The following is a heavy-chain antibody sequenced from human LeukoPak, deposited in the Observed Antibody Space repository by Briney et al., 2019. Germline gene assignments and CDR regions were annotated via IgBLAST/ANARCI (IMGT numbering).Heavy chain of an antibody. CDR3: ARRYSSSWADFDY. V-gene: IGHV4-34*01. D-gene: IGHD6-6*01. CDR2: INHSGST. CDR1: GGSFSGYY. Sequence: SETLSLTCAVYGGSFSGYYWSWIRQPPGKGLEWIGEINHSGSTNYNPSLKSRVTISVDTSKNQFSLKLSSVTAADTAVYYCARRYSSSWADFDYRGQGTLVTVSS. J-gene: IGHJ4*02.